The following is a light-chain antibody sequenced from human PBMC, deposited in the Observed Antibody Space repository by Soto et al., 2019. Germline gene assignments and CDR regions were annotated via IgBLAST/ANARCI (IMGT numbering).Light chain of an antibody. CDR3: QQYGSSPMST. Sequence: EIVLTQSPGTLSLSPGERATRSCRASQSVSSSYLAWYQQKPGQAPRLLIYGASSRATGIPDRFSGSGSGTAFTHTISRLEPADFAVYYGQQYGSSPMSTFGQGTKLEIK. CDR1: QSVSSSY. V-gene: IGKV3-20*01. J-gene: IGKJ2*01. CDR2: GAS.